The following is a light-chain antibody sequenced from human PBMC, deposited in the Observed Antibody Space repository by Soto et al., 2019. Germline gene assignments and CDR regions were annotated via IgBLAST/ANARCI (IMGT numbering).Light chain of an antibody. J-gene: IGKJ4*01. CDR3: QKYYGALT. CDR2: GES. V-gene: IGKV4-1*01. CDR1: QSVFYISNNKNY. Sequence: DIVMTQSPDSLAVSLGERATINCKSSQSVFYISNNKNYLAWYQQRPGQPPKLLIYGESTRDSRVPDRFSGSGAGTDFTLTISSLQAEDVAVYYCQKYYGALTFGGGTKVEIK.